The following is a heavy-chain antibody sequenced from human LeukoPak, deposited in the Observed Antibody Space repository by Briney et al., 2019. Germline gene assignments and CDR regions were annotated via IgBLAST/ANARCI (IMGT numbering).Heavy chain of an antibody. CDR1: GFTFSSYG. Sequence: GGSLRLSCAASGFTFSSYGMRWVRQAPGKGLEWVAVISYDGSNKYYADSVKGRFTISRDNSKNTLYLQMYSLRAEDTAVYYCAKVPSGGSYYDNFDYWGQGTLVTVSS. CDR3: AKVPSGGSYYDNFDY. J-gene: IGHJ4*02. D-gene: IGHD1-26*01. V-gene: IGHV3-30*18. CDR2: ISYDGSNK.